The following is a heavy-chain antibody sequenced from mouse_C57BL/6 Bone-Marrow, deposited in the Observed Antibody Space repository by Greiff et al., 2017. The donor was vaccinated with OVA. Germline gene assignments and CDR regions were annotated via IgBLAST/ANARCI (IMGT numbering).Heavy chain of an antibody. Sequence: QVQLQQPGAELVRPGSSVKLSCKASGYTFTSYWMDWVKQRPGQGLEWIGNIYPSDSETHYNQKFKDKATLTVDKSSSTAYMQLSSLTSEDSAVYYCARGVGPTTFGYWGQGTTLTVSS. V-gene: IGHV1-61*01. CDR1: GYTFTSYW. CDR3: ARGVGPTTFGY. J-gene: IGHJ2*01. D-gene: IGHD1-1*01. CDR2: IYPSDSET.